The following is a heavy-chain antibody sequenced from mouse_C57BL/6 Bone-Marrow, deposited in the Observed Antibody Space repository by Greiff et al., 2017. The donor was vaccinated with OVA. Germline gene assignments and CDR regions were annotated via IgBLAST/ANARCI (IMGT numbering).Heavy chain of an antibody. CDR3: ARDAYPPWYFDV. CDR2: SRNKANDYTT. CDR1: GFTFSDFY. V-gene: IGHV7-1*01. Sequence: EVKLVESGGGLVQSGRSLRLSCATSGFTFSDFYMEWVRQAPGKGLEWIAASRNKANDYTTEYSASVKGRFIVSRDTSQSILYLQMNALRAEDTAIYYCARDAYPPWYFDVWGTGTTVTVSS. J-gene: IGHJ1*03.